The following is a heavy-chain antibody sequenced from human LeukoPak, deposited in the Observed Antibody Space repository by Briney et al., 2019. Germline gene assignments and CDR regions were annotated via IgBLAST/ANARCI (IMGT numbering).Heavy chain of an antibody. Sequence: SVKVSCKASGGTFSSYTIDWVRQAPGQGLEWMGGIIPIFGTPNYAQKFQGRVTITADESTSTAYMELSSLRSEDTAVYYCARGWLAETTVVTPYNYWGQGTLVTVSS. CDR3: ARGWLAETTVVTPYNY. J-gene: IGHJ4*02. CDR2: IIPIFGTP. D-gene: IGHD4-23*01. CDR1: GGTFSSYT. V-gene: IGHV1-69*13.